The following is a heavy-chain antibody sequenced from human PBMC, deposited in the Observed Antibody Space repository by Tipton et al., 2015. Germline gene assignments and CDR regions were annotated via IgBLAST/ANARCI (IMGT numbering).Heavy chain of an antibody. J-gene: IGHJ6*02. D-gene: IGHD3-16*02. CDR3: ARDTMLRLGELSLSVGSPSWRRSYYYGMDV. CDR2: IYYSGST. V-gene: IGHV4-61*01. CDR1: GGSVSGGSYY. Sequence: TLSLTCTVSGGSVSGGSYYWSWIRQPPGKGLERIGYIYYSGSTNYNPSLKSRVTISVDTSKNQFSLKLSSVTAADTAVYYCARDTMLRLGELSLSVGSPSWRRSYYYGMDVWGQGTTVTVSS.